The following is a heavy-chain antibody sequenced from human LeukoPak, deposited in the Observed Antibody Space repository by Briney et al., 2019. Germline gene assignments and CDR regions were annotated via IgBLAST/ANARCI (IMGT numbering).Heavy chain of an antibody. D-gene: IGHD5/OR15-5a*01. V-gene: IGHV4-39*01. J-gene: IGHJ3*02. CDR3: ARGSTRAFDI. CDR1: GGSISSSSYY. CDR2: IYYSGST. Sequence: PSETLSLTCTVSGGSISSSSYYWGWIRQPPGKGLEWIGSIYYSGSTYHNPSLKSRVTISVDTSKNQFSLKLSSVTAADTAVYYCARGSTRAFDIWGQGTMVTVSS.